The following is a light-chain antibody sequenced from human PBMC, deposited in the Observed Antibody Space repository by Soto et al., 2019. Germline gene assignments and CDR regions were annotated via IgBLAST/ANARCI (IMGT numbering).Light chain of an antibody. J-gene: IGLJ2*01. CDR3: SSDAGSNNLGV. Sequence: QSVLTQPPSASGSPGQSVTISCTGTSSDVGGYNYVSWYQQHPGKAPKLMIYEVSKRPSGVPDRFSGSKSGNTASLTVSGLEGEDEADYYCSSDAGSNNLGVFVGGTKLAVL. CDR2: EVS. CDR1: SSDVGGYNY. V-gene: IGLV2-8*01.